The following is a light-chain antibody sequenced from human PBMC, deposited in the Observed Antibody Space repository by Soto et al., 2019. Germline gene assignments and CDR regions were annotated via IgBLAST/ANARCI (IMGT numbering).Light chain of an antibody. CDR2: KAS. V-gene: IGKV1-5*03. CDR1: QSITNW. J-gene: IGKJ2*01. CDR3: QQYSTYPYT. Sequence: DIQMTQSPSTLSASEGDRVTIACRASQSITNWLAWYQQKPGKAPNLLIYKASSLESGVPSRFIGSGSETEFTLTITSLQPDDFATYYCQQYSTYPYTFGQGTKLEIK.